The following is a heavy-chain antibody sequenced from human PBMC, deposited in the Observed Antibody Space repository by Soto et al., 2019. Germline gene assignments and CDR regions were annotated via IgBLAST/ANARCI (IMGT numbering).Heavy chain of an antibody. V-gene: IGHV4-30-4*01. Sequence: QVQLQESGPGLVKPSQTLSLTCTVSGGSISSGDYYWSWIRQPPGKGLEWIGYIYYSGSTYYNPSPKFRVTIPVDTSKNQFSLNLSSVTAADTAVYYCARDGPRSSGYDGGSTAFDISGQGTMVTVSS. D-gene: IGHD5-12*01. J-gene: IGHJ3*02. CDR1: GGSISSGDYY. CDR3: ARDGPRSSGYDGGSTAFDI. CDR2: IYYSGST.